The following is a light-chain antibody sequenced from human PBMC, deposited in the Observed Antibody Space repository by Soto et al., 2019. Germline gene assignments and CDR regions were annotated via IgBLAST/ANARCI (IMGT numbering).Light chain of an antibody. J-gene: IGKJ1*01. Sequence: EIVLTQSPGTLSLSPGETAPLSCRASQTIGSTYLAWYQQKPGQVPSLLIYGASSRATGIPDRFSGSGSGADFTLTSSRLEPEDFAVYYCQQYGSSPRTFGQGTKVDIK. CDR2: GAS. V-gene: IGKV3-20*01. CDR1: QTIGSTY. CDR3: QQYGSSPRT.